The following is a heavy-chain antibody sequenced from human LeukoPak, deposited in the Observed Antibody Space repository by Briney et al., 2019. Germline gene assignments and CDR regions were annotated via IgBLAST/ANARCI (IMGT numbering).Heavy chain of an antibody. CDR3: ASRGYSYGPDY. D-gene: IGHD5-18*01. CDR1: GYTFTSYD. J-gene: IGHJ4*02. CDR2: IIPIFGTA. Sequence: GASVKVSCKASGYTFTSYDFNWVRQAPGRGLEWMGGIIPIFGTANYAQKFQGRVTITADESTSTAYMELSSLRSEDTAVYYCASRGYSYGPDYWGQGTLVTVSS. V-gene: IGHV1-69*13.